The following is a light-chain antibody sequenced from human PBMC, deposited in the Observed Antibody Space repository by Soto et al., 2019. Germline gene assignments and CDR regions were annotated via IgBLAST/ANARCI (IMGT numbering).Light chain of an antibody. CDR3: QQFRNWPWT. CDR2: GAS. Sequence: EIELTQSPGTLSVSPGDRATLSCRASQSISINLAWYQHKPGQAPRLLIHGASTRATGIPDRISGSGSGTEFTLTISSLQSEDFAVYYCQQFRNWPWTFGQGTKV. CDR1: QSISIN. J-gene: IGKJ1*01. V-gene: IGKV3D-15*01.